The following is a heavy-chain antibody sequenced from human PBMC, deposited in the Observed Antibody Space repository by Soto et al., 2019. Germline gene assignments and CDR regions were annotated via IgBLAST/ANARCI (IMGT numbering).Heavy chain of an antibody. Sequence: SETLSLTCTVSGGSISSYYWSWIRQPPGKGLEWIGYIYYSGKTYYNPSLKSRVTISVDTSKNQFSLKLSSVTAADTAVYYCASMHYDSSGYLVDYWGQGTLVTVS. CDR3: ASMHYDSSGYLVDY. CDR1: GGSISSYY. J-gene: IGHJ4*02. CDR2: IYYSGKT. D-gene: IGHD3-22*01. V-gene: IGHV4-59*12.